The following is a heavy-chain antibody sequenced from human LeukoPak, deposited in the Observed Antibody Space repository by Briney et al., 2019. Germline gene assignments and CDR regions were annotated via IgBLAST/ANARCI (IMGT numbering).Heavy chain of an antibody. D-gene: IGHD3-10*01. J-gene: IGHJ4*02. CDR1: GFTFSSYS. V-gene: IGHV3-74*01. Sequence: PGGSLRLSCAASGFTFSSYSMNWVRQAPGKGLVWVSRIKSDGSSTSYADPVKGRFTISRDNAKNTLYLQVNSLRAEDTAVYYCARENYASGSYGDYWGQGTLVTVSS. CDR2: IKSDGSST. CDR3: ARENYASGSYGDY.